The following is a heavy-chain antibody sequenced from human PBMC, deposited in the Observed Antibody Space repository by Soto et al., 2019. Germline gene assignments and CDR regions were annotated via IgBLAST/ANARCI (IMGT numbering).Heavy chain of an antibody. V-gene: IGHV1-69*02. J-gene: IGHJ4*02. CDR3: VRAPEYTSSLLDY. CDR1: GGTFSSYT. D-gene: IGHD6-13*01. Sequence: QVQLVQSGAEVKKPGSSVKVSCKASGGTFSSYTISWVRQAPGQGLEWMGRIIPILGIANYAQKFQGRVTSTVVKFTNTAYMELSSLRSEDTALFYCVRAPEYTSSLLDYWGQGTLVTVSS. CDR2: IIPILGIA.